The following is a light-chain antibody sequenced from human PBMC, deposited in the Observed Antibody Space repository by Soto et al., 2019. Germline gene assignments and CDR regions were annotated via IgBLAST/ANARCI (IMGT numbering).Light chain of an antibody. CDR1: QSVSSN. CDR2: GAS. J-gene: IGKJ1*01. CDR3: PQYNNWPPWT. V-gene: IGKV3-15*01. Sequence: EVVMTQSTATLSVSPGERATLSCRASQSVSSNLAWYQQKPGQAPRLLIYGASTRATGIPARFSGSGSGTEFTPTISSLQSEDFAVYYCPQYNNWPPWTFGQGTKVEIK.